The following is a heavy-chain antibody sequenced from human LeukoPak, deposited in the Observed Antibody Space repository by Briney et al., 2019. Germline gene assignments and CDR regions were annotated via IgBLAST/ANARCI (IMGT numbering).Heavy chain of an antibody. CDR2: ITPNSGGT. CDR3: ARIKVTSDGAL. D-gene: IGHD5-18*01. V-gene: IGHV1-2*02. Sequence: ASVKVSCKASGYTFTDYYIHWVRQAPGQGLEWMGRITPNSGGTIYAQTFQGRFTMTRDTSISTAYMELSRLRSDDTAVYYCARIKVTSDGALWGQGTLVTVSS. J-gene: IGHJ4*02. CDR1: GYTFTDYY.